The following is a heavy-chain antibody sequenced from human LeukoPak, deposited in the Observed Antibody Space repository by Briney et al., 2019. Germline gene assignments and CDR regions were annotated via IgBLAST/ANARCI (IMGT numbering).Heavy chain of an antibody. V-gene: IGHV3-66*01. CDR3: AREEVGRGSGSTRFCY. D-gene: IGHD3-10*01. Sequence: GGSLRLSCAASGFTVSSNYMSWVRQAPGKGLEWVSVIYSGGSTYYADSVKGRFTISRDNAKNSLYLQMNSLRAEDTAVYYCAREEVGRGSGSTRFCYWGQGTLVTVST. CDR1: GFTVSSNY. J-gene: IGHJ4*02. CDR2: IYSGGST.